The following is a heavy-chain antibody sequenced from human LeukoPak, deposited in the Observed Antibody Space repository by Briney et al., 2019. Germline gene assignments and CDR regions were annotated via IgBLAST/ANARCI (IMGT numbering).Heavy chain of an antibody. J-gene: IGHJ3*02. Sequence: ASVKVSCKASGYTFTSYGISWVRQAPGQGLEWMGWISAYNGNTNYAQKLQGRVTMTTDTSTSTAHMELRSLRSDDTAVYYCASNFYDILTGARYDAFDIWGQGTMVTVSS. V-gene: IGHV1-18*01. CDR2: ISAYNGNT. CDR1: GYTFTSYG. D-gene: IGHD3-9*01. CDR3: ASNFYDILTGARYDAFDI.